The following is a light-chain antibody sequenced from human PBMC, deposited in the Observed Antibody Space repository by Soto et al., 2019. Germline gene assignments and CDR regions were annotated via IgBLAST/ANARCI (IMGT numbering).Light chain of an antibody. CDR3: AAWDTSRSGGV. V-gene: IGLV1-51*02. J-gene: IGLJ3*02. Sequence: QSVLTQPPSVSAAPGQKVTISCSGSSSNIGSDFVSWYQQLPGTAPQLLIYENNKRPSGIPDRFSGSKSATSATLGITGHQTGDEADYYCAAWDTSRSGGVCGGGTKLTVL. CDR2: ENN. CDR1: SSNIGSDF.